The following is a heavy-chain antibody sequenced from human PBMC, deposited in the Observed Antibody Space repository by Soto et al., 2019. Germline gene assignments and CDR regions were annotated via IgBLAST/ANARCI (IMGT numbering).Heavy chain of an antibody. CDR2: ISHDGTNK. J-gene: IGHJ6*02. CDR1: GFTFSTYG. V-gene: IGHV3-30*18. Sequence: QVQLVESGGGVVQPGRSLRLSCTPSGFTFSTYGMHWVRQAPGKGLEWVAAISHDGTNKYYGDSVRGRFTISRDNSKNTLNLQMNTLRDEDTAVYYCAKESRSSAVTATRVYGMDVWGQGTTVTVSS. CDR3: AKESRSSAVTATRVYGMDV. D-gene: IGHD2-21*02.